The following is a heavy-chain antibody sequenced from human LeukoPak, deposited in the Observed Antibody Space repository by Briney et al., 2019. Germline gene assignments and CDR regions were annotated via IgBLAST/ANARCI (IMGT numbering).Heavy chain of an antibody. D-gene: IGHD2-2*01. CDR1: GFTFSRFW. CDR3: ARDGLPVALDK. V-gene: IGHV3-7*01. Sequence: GGSLRLSCVVSGFTFSRFWMNWVRQAPGKGLEWVANINQDGRAKYYVDSVKGRFTISRDKVKNSLYLQMNSLRGDDTAVYYCARDGLPVALDKWGQGTLVTVSS. J-gene: IGHJ4*02. CDR2: INQDGRAK.